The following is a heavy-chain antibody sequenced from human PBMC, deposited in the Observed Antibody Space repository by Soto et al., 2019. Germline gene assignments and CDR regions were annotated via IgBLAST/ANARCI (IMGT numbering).Heavy chain of an antibody. CDR3: VRQSRAPGILPGYYLRFDI. V-gene: IGHV4-59*08. CDR2: IHSSGVT. Sequence: SETLSLTCTVSGVSFSSYYWSWIRQPPGKGLEWIGYIHSSGVTSYNPSVKSRVAISVETSKNQFSLKLSSVTAADTAVYYCVRQSRAPGILPGYYLRFDIWGQGTMVTVSS. D-gene: IGHD3-9*01. CDR1: GVSFSSYY. J-gene: IGHJ3*02.